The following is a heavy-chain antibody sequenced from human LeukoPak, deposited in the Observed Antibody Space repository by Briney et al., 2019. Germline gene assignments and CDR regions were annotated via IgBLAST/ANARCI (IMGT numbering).Heavy chain of an antibody. Sequence: SETLSLTCTVSGGSISANSHYWAWIRQPPGKGLEWIGSKFYSGSTYYNPSLKSRVAISVDTSKNQLSLKLSSVTAADTAVYYCVRDRFLAEFRGFYFDYWGQGTLVSVSS. CDR3: VRDRFLAEFRGFYFDY. V-gene: IGHV4-39*07. CDR2: KFYSGST. D-gene: IGHD2/OR15-2a*01. J-gene: IGHJ4*02. CDR1: GGSISANSHY.